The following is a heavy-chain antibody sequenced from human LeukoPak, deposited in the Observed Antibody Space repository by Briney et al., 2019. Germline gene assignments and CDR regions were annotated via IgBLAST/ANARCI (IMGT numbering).Heavy chain of an antibody. J-gene: IGHJ5*02. Sequence: SETLSLTCTVSGGSISSSSYYWGWIRQPPGKGLEWIGSIYYSGSTYYNPSLKSRVTISVDTSKNQFSLKLSSVTAADTAVYYCARGACSGGSCYGSRWFNPWGQGTLVTVSS. CDR3: ARGACSGGSCYGSRWFNP. D-gene: IGHD2-15*01. CDR2: IYYSGST. V-gene: IGHV4-39*01. CDR1: GGSISSSSYY.